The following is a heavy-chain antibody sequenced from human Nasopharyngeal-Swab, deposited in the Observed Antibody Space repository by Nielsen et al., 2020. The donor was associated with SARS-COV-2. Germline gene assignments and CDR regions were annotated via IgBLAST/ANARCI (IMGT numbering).Heavy chain of an antibody. D-gene: IGHD4-17*01. CDR3: ARHYGDYSYYYYGMDV. CDR1: VFTFSSYS. Sequence: ESLKISCAPSVFTFSSYSMNWVRQAPGKGLEWVSYISISSSTIYYTASVKGRFTISRDNAKNSLYLQMNSLRDEDTAVYYCARHYGDYSYYYYGMDVWGQGTTVTVSS. CDR2: ISISSSTI. V-gene: IGHV3-48*02. J-gene: IGHJ6*02.